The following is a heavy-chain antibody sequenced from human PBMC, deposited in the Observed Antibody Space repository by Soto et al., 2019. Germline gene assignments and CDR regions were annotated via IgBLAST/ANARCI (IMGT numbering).Heavy chain of an antibody. V-gene: IGHV4-59*01. CDR1: CGSISSYY. CDR2: IYYSGST. D-gene: IGHD3-10*01. Sequence: SETLSLTCTVSCGSISSYYWSWIRQPPGKGLEWIGYIYYSGSTNYNPSLKSRVTISVDTSKNQFSLKLSSVTAADTAVYYCARTSGEFGVRDTDWFDPWGQGTLVTVSS. J-gene: IGHJ5*02. CDR3: ARTSGEFGVRDTDWFDP.